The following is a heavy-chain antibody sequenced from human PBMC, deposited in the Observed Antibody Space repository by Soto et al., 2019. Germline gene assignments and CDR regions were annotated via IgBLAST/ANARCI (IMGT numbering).Heavy chain of an antibody. J-gene: IGHJ4*02. Sequence: GSLRLSCAASGFTFSSYAMSWVRQAPGKGPEWVSAISGSGGSTYYADSVKGRFTISRDNSKNTLYLQMNSLRAEDTAVYYCAKGPRITMIVVVINTHGPFDYWGQGTLVTVSS. V-gene: IGHV3-23*01. CDR1: GFTFSSYA. CDR3: AKGPRITMIVVVINTHGPFDY. CDR2: ISGSGGST. D-gene: IGHD3-22*01.